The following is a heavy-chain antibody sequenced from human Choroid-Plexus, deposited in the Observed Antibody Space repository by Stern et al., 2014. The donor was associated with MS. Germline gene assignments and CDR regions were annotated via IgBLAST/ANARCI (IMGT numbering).Heavy chain of an antibody. Sequence: VQLEESGGGVVQPGRPLRLSCVASGFTFGSCAMHWVRQAPGKGLEWVAGVSYDGSKKDYADSVKGRFTISRDNSQNTLYMQMSSLRPEDTAVYYCAKDRQYLTYFFDHWGQGSLVTVSS. D-gene: IGHD2/OR15-2a*01. CDR3: AKDRQYLTYFFDH. V-gene: IGHV3-30*18. CDR1: GFTFGSCA. CDR2: VSYDGSKK. J-gene: IGHJ5*02.